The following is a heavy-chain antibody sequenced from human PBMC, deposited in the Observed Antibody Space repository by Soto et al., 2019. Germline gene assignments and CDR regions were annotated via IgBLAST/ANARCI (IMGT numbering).Heavy chain of an antibody. CDR2: ISGSGSAM. V-gene: IGHV3-48*02. CDR3: ARVDQFRESCSRISCGYYYYAMNV. J-gene: IGHJ6*02. D-gene: IGHD2-2*01. CDR1: GLTFSSYS. Sequence: EVNLVESGGGLAQRGGSLRLSCEASGLTFSSYSMFWIRQAPGKGLEWVAHISGSGSAMNYTDSVKGRFIISRDNAKNSLFLLMNSLRDEDTAVYYFARVDQFRESCSRISCGYYYYAMNVWGQGTRVTVSS.